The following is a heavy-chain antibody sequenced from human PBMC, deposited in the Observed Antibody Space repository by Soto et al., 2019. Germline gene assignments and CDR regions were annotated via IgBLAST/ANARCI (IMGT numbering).Heavy chain of an antibody. J-gene: IGHJ5*02. D-gene: IGHD2-2*01. CDR3: ARNLGYCSSTSCYAGKRTNWFDP. CDR2: TYYRSKWYN. CDR1: GDSVSSNSAA. Sequence: PSQTLSLTCAISGDSVSSNSAAWNWIRQSPSRGLEWLGRTYYRSKWYNDYAVSVKSRITINPDTSKNQFSLQLNSVTPEDTAVYYCARNLGYCSSTSCYAGKRTNWFDPWGQGTLVTVSS. V-gene: IGHV6-1*01.